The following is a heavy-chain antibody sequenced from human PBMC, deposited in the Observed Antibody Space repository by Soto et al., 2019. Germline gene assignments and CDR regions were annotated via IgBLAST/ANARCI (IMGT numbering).Heavy chain of an antibody. CDR1: GGSISSGGYY. CDR3: ARVGNYGSGSYYNSPSLCFDY. D-gene: IGHD3-10*01. CDR2: IYYSGST. J-gene: IGHJ4*02. V-gene: IGHV4-31*03. Sequence: QVQLQESGPGLVKPSQTLSLTCTVSGGSISSGGYYWSWIRQHPGKGLEWIGYIYYSGSTYYNPSLKSRVTISVDTSKNQFSLKLSSVTAADTAVYYCARVGNYGSGSYYNSPSLCFDYWGQGTLVTVSS.